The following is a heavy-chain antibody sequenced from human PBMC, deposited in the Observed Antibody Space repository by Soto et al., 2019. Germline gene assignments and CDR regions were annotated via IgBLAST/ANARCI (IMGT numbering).Heavy chain of an antibody. J-gene: IGHJ6*02. V-gene: IGHV4-59*01. CDR1: GGSISSYY. CDR2: MYNTGST. D-gene: IGHD2-21*02. CDR3: ARDLWGYCGTDCYPLDV. Sequence: SETLSLTCTVSGGSISSYYWSWIRQPPGKELEWIGYMYNTGSTVYNPSFKSRVTISVDTSKNQFSLKLNSVTAADTAVYYCARDLWGYCGTDCYPLDVWGQGTTVTVSS.